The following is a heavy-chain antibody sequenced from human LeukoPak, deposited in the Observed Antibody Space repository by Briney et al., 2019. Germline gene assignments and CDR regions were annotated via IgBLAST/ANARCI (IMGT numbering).Heavy chain of an antibody. CDR1: GFTFSSYS. CDR2: ISSSSSYI. Sequence: GESLKISCAASGFTFSSYSMNWVRQAPGKGLEWVSSISSSSSYIYYADSVKGRFTISRDNAKNSLYLQMNSLRAEDTAVYYCARDRWDSSGWYDAFDIWGQGTMVTVSS. V-gene: IGHV3-21*01. D-gene: IGHD6-19*01. J-gene: IGHJ3*02. CDR3: ARDRWDSSGWYDAFDI.